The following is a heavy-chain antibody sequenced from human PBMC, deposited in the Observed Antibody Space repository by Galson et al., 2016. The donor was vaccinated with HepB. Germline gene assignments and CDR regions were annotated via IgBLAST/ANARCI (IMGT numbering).Heavy chain of an antibody. CDR3: TSRVERRQSSGWDY. J-gene: IGHJ4*02. CDR1: GYTFTRYA. Sequence: CKASGYTFTRYAIHWVRQALGQRLEWMGWINAGNGNRKYSQRFQGRVTITRDTSASIAYMELSRLRSEDTAVYYCTSRVERRQSSGWDYWGQGTLVTVSS. V-gene: IGHV1-3*01. CDR2: INAGNGNR. D-gene: IGHD6-19*01.